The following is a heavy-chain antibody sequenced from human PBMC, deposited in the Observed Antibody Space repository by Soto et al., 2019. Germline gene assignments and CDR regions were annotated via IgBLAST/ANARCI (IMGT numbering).Heavy chain of an antibody. CDR1: GGSISSYY. D-gene: IGHD6-13*01. Sequence: PSETLSLTCTVSGGSISSYYWSWIRQPPGKGLEWIGYIYYSGSTNYNPSLKSRVTISVDTSKNQFSLKLNSVTPEDTAVYYCARDPGVAAADNYGMDVWGQGTTVTVSS. J-gene: IGHJ6*02. CDR3: ARDPGVAAADNYGMDV. CDR2: IYYSGST. V-gene: IGHV4-59*12.